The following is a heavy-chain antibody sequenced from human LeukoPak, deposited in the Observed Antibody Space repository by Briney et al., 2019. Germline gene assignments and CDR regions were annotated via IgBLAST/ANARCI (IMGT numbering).Heavy chain of an antibody. CDR2: MNPNSGNT. CDR1: GYTFTSYD. CDR3: ARATHGYYYYYGMDV. Sequence: ASVKVSCKASGYTFTSYDINWVRRATGQGLEWMGWMNPNSGNTGYAQKFQGRVTMTRNTSISTAYMELSSLRSEDTAVYYCARATHGYYYYYGMDVWGQGTTVTVSS. J-gene: IGHJ6*02. V-gene: IGHV1-8*01.